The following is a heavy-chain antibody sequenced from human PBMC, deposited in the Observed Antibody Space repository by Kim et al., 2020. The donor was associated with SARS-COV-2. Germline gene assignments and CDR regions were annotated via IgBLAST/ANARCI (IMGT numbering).Heavy chain of an antibody. CDR2: IVVGSGST. V-gene: IGHV1-58*01. CDR1: GFTFTNSA. Sequence: SVKVSCKTSGFTFTNSAVHWVRQARGQRLEWIGWIVVGSGSTNYAQSFQERLTITRDMSTRTAYMELNSLRSEDTAGYYCAAYLGDYYVSSGGAFDIWG. J-gene: IGHJ3*02. D-gene: IGHD3-22*01. CDR3: AAYLGDYYVSSGGAFDI.